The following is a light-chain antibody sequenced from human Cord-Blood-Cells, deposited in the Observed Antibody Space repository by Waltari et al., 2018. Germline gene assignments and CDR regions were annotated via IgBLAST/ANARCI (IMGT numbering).Light chain of an antibody. CDR2: YDS. Sequence: SYVLTQPPSVSVAPGKTARITCGGNNIGSKSVHWYQQKPGQAPVLVIYYDSDRPSGPPERFSCSNSGNTATLTISRVEAGDEADYYCQVWDSSSDHWVFGGGTKLTVL. CDR3: QVWDSSSDHWV. V-gene: IGLV3-21*04. CDR1: NIGSKS. J-gene: IGLJ3*02.